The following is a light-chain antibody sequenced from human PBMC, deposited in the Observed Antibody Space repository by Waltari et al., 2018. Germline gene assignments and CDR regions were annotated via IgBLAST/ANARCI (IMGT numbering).Light chain of an antibody. J-gene: IGLJ1*01. CDR3: CSYAGGAYV. CDR2: DVS. Sequence: QSALTQPRPVSGSPGQAVTISCTGTSSDVGGYNSVSWYQQHPGKAPKLMIYDVSKRPSGVPDRFSGSKSGNTASLTISGLQAEDEADYYCCSYAGGAYVFGTGTKVTVL. V-gene: IGLV2-11*01. CDR1: SSDVGGYNS.